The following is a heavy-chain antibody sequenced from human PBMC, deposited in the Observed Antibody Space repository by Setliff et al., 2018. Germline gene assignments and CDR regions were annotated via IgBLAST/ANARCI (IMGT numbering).Heavy chain of an antibody. Sequence: GGSLRLSCEASGFTFSSFSMHWVRQAPGKGLEYVSATGGNDGLTYYADSVKGRFTISRDNSKNVLYLQMGSLRAEDTALYYCAKDRVPDNIWDFDSWGPGTLVTVSS. D-gene: IGHD1-26*01. CDR1: GFTFSSFS. CDR3: AKDRVPDNIWDFDS. J-gene: IGHJ5*01. V-gene: IGHV3-64*02. CDR2: TGGNDGLT.